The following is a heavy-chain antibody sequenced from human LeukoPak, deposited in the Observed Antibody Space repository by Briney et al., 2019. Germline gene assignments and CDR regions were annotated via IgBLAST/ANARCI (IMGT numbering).Heavy chain of an antibody. D-gene: IGHD2-15*01. Sequence: ASVKVSCKASGGTFSSYAISWVRQAPGQGLEWMGIINPSGGSTSYAQKFQGRVTMTRDMSTSTVYMELSSLRSEDTAVYYCANAIVDCSGGSCYGNSRFDYWGQGTLVTVSS. V-gene: IGHV1-46*03. CDR3: ANAIVDCSGGSCYGNSRFDY. CDR2: INPSGGST. J-gene: IGHJ4*02. CDR1: GGTFSSYA.